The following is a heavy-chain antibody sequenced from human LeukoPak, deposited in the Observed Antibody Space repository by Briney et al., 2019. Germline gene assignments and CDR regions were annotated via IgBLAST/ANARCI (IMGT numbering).Heavy chain of an antibody. D-gene: IGHD4-11*01. CDR2: IYYSGST. Sequence: SETLSLTCTVSGGSISSYYWSWIRQPPGKGLEWIGYIYYSGSTNYNPSLKSRVTISVDTSKNQFSLKLTSVTAADTAVYYCARTVTTTHFDYWGQGTLATVSS. V-gene: IGHV4-59*12. CDR1: GGSISSYY. J-gene: IGHJ4*02. CDR3: ARTVTTTHFDY.